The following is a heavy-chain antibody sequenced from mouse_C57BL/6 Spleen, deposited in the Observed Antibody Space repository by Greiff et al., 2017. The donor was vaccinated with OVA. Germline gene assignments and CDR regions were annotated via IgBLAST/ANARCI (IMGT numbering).Heavy chain of an antibody. CDR2: ISYDGSN. Sequence: VQRVESGPGLVKPSQSLSLTCSVTGYSITSGYYWNWIRQFPGNKLEWMGYISYDGSNNYNPSLKNRISITRDTSKNQFFLKLNSVTTEDTATYYCARGNYGNHYYAMDYWGQGTSVTVSS. CDR1: GYSITSGYY. CDR3: ARGNYGNHYYAMDY. V-gene: IGHV3-6*01. D-gene: IGHD2-1*01. J-gene: IGHJ4*01.